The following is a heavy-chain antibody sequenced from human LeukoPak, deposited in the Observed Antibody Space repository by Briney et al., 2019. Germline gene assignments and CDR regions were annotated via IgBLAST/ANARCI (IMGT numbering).Heavy chain of an antibody. CDR1: GGSISSYC. CDR2: IYYSGST. Sequence: SSETLSLTCTVSGGSISSYCWSWIRQPPGKGLEWIGYIYYSGSTNYNPSLKSRVTISVDTSKNQFSLKLSSVTAADTAVYYCAASFSGYSYGFDYWGQGTLVTVSS. J-gene: IGHJ4*02. V-gene: IGHV4-59*01. D-gene: IGHD5-18*01. CDR3: AASFSGYSYGFDY.